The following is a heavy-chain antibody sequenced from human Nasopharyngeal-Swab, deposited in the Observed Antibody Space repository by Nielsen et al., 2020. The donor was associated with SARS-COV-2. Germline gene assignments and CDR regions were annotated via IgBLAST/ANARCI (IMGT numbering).Heavy chain of an antibody. CDR3: AREERPLGNRFDP. D-gene: IGHD7-27*01. CDR2: IYYSGST. V-gene: IGHV4-31*02. J-gene: IGHJ5*02. Sequence: RQAPGKGLEWIGYIYYSGSTYYNPSLKSRVTISVDTSKNQFSLKLSSVTAADTAVYYCAREERPLGNRFDPWGQGTLVTVSS.